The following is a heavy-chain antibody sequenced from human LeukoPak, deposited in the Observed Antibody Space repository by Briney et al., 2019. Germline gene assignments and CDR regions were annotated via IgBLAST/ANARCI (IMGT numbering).Heavy chain of an antibody. CDR2: ISGSGGST. V-gene: IGHV3-23*01. Sequence: GGSLRLSCAASGFTFSSYAMSWVRQAPGKGLEWVSAISGSGGSTYYADSVKGRFTISRDNSKNTLYLQMNSRRAEDTAVYYCAKFGEQWLVPDYYYGMDVWGQGTTVTVSS. CDR3: AKFGEQWLVPDYYYGMDV. CDR1: GFTFSSYA. J-gene: IGHJ6*02. D-gene: IGHD6-19*01.